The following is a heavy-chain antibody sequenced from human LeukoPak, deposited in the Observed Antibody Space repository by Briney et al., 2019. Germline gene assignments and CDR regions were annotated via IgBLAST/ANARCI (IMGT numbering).Heavy chain of an antibody. D-gene: IGHD3-16*02. V-gene: IGHV3-30*01. CDR3: ARGSSIYDYVWGSYRYGAFDI. Sequence: GRSLRLSCAASGFTFSSYAMHWVRQAPGKGLEWVAVISYDGSNKYYADSVKGRFTISRDNSKNTLYPQMNSLRAEDTAVYYCARGSSIYDYVWGSYRYGAFDIWGQGTMVTVSS. CDR2: ISYDGSNK. CDR1: GFTFSSYA. J-gene: IGHJ3*02.